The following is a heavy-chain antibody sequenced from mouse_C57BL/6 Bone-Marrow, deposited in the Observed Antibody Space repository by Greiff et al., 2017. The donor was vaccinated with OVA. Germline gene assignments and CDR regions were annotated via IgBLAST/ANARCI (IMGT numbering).Heavy chain of an antibody. V-gene: IGHV14-3*01. Sequence: EVKVVESVAELVRPGASVKLSCTASGFNIKNTYMHWVKQRPEQGLEWIGRIDPANGNTKYAPKFQGKATITADTSSNTAYLQLSSLTSEDTAIYYCAPYYYGSSWFAYWGQGTLVTVSA. CDR3: APYYYGSSWFAY. J-gene: IGHJ3*01. D-gene: IGHD1-1*01. CDR2: IDPANGNT. CDR1: GFNIKNTY.